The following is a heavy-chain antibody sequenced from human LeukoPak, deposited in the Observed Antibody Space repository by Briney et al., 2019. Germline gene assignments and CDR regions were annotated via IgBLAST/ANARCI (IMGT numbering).Heavy chain of an antibody. V-gene: IGHV3-73*01. CDR2: IRSKANSYAT. CDR1: GFTFSGSA. J-gene: IGHJ6*03. D-gene: IGHD3-3*01. Sequence: GGSLKLSCAASGFTFSGSAMHWVRQASGKGLEWVGRIRSKANSYATAYAASVKGRFTISRDDSKNTAYLQMNSLETEDTAVYYCTRNDFWSGPMDVWGKGTTVTVSS. CDR3: TRNDFWSGPMDV.